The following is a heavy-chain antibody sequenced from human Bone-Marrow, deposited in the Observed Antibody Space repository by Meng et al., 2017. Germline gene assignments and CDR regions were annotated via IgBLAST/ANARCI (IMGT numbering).Heavy chain of an antibody. CDR3: ARSAIVVVTATYYYYYGMDV. Sequence: ASVKVSCKASGYTFTSYDINWVRQAPGQGLEWMGWISAYNGNTNYAQKLQGRVTITADESTSTAYMELSSLRSEDTAVYYCARSAIVVVTATYYYYYGMDVWGQGTTVTVSS. CDR1: GYTFTSYD. J-gene: IGHJ6*02. V-gene: IGHV1-18*01. CDR2: ISAYNGNT. D-gene: IGHD2-21*02.